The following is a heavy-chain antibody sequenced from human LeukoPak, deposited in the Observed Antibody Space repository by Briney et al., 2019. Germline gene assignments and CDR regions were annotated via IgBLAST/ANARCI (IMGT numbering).Heavy chain of an antibody. D-gene: IGHD3-22*01. V-gene: IGHV4-38-2*01. CDR1: GYSISSGYH. CDR3: ARVAGGSSGYYPNDAFDI. J-gene: IGHJ3*02. Sequence: SETLSLTCAVSGYSISSGYHWGWIRQPPGKGLEWIGSIYHSGSTYYKPSLKSRVTISVDTSKNQFSLKLSSVTATDTAGYYCARVAGGSSGYYPNDAFDIWGQGTMVTVSS. CDR2: IYHSGST.